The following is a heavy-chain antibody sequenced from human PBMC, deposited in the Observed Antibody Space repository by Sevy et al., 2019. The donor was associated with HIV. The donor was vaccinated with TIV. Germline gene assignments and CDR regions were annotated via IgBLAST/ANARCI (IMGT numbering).Heavy chain of an antibody. Sequence: AGSLRLSCAASGFTFSGSAMHWVRQASGKELEWVGRIGSQANSYATAYAASVKGRFTISRDDSKNTAYLQMNSLKTEVTAVYYCTRTYYYDSSGYYYIDNWGQGTLVTVSS. CDR2: IGSQANSYAT. CDR3: TRTYYYDSSGYYYIDN. V-gene: IGHV3-73*01. J-gene: IGHJ4*02. D-gene: IGHD3-22*01. CDR1: GFTFSGSA.